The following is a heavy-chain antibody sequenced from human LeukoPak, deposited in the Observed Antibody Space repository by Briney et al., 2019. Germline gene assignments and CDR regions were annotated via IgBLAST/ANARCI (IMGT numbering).Heavy chain of an antibody. Sequence: SETLSLTCTVSGGSISSSSYYWGWIRRPPGKGLEWIGSIYYSGSTYYNPSLKSRVTISVDTSKNQFSLKLSSVTAADTAVYYCARLDYDFWSGSARWFDPWGQGTLVTVSS. CDR3: ARLDYDFWSGSARWFDP. J-gene: IGHJ5*02. CDR2: IYYSGST. D-gene: IGHD3-3*01. V-gene: IGHV4-39*01. CDR1: GGSISSSSYY.